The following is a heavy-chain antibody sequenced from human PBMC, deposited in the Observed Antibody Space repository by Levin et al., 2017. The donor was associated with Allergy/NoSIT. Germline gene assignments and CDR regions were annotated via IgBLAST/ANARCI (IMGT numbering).Heavy chain of an antibody. V-gene: IGHV1-69*13. J-gene: IGHJ5*02. CDR2: TIPIFETA. CDR3: ARSPYYYDSSGLNWFDP. Sequence: SVKVSCKASGDTFNRYTFSWVRQAPGQGPEWMGGTIPIFETANYAQKFQGRVTITADESTSTAYMELSSLTSEDTAVYYCARSPYYYDSSGLNWFDPWGQGTLVTVSS. D-gene: IGHD3-22*01. CDR1: GDTFNRYT.